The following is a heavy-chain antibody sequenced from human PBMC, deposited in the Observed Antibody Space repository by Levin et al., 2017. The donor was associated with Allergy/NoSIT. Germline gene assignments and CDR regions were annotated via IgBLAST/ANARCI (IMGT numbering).Heavy chain of an antibody. Sequence: GGSLRLSCAASGFTFSTYAMHWVRQAPGRGLSWVAVISFDGSISYYTDSVKDRFTVSRDNSKNTLSLQLNSLKIEDTGVYYCARGLRGANSGMDIWGQGTSVIVSS. D-gene: IGHD4/OR15-4a*01. J-gene: IGHJ6*02. CDR3: ARGLRGANSGMDI. CDR1: GFTFSTYA. CDR2: ISFDGSIS. V-gene: IGHV3-30-3*01.